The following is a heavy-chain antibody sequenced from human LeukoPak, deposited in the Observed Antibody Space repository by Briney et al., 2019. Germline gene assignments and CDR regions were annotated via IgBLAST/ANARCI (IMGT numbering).Heavy chain of an antibody. CDR3: ARWRATVYYFDY. V-gene: IGHV1-2*02. CDR2: INPNSGGT. D-gene: IGHD1-26*01. CDR1: GGTFSSYA. Sequence: ASVKVSCKASGGTFSSYAISWVRQAPGQGLEWMGWINPNSGGTNYAQKFQGRVTMTRDTSISTAYMELSRLRSDDTAVYYCARWRATVYYFDYWGQGTLVTVSS. J-gene: IGHJ4*02.